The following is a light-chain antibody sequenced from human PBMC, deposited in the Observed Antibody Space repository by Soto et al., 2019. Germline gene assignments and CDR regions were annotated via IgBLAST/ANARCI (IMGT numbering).Light chain of an antibody. Sequence: IVLTQSPGTLSFSPGERATLSCRASQSVSSYLAWYQLKPFQAPRLLIYDASNRATGIPARFSGSGSGTDFTLTISSLEPEDFAVYYCQQRSNWPAKITFGQGTRLEI. CDR1: QSVSSY. V-gene: IGKV3-11*01. CDR3: QQRSNWPAKIT. J-gene: IGKJ5*01. CDR2: DAS.